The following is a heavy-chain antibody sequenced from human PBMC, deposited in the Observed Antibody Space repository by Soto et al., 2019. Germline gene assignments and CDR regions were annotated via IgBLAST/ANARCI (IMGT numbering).Heavy chain of an antibody. Sequence: QLQLQESGPGLVKPSETLSLTCTVSGGSISSSSYYWGWIRQPTRKGLEWIGSIYYIGSTYYNPSLKSRVTISVETSKNPFSLKLSYVTAADTAVYYCARLYDYGDVEYLGQGTLVTVSS. J-gene: IGHJ4*02. CDR3: ARLYDYGDVEY. V-gene: IGHV4-39*01. CDR2: IYYIGST. CDR1: GGSISSSSYY. D-gene: IGHD4-17*01.